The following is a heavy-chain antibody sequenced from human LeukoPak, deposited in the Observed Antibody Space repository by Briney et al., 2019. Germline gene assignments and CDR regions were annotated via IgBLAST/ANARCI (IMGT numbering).Heavy chain of an antibody. J-gene: IGHJ6*03. CDR1: GGTIRGFV. CDR3: TRGDDFLAAYNYMDV. D-gene: IGHD3-9*01. CDR2: INTLSGTT. Sequence: GASVKVSCKASGGTIRGFVINWVRQAPGGGLEWMGRINTLSGTTNYTQKFQGRVTMTTDESTNTVFMELSRLTSEDTAVYYCTRGDDFLAAYNYMDVWGKGSSVIVSS. V-gene: IGHV1-69*05.